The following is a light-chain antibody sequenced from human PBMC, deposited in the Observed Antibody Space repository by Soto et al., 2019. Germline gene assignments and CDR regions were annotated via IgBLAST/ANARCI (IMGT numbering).Light chain of an antibody. CDR1: QSISSL. CDR2: GAS. J-gene: IGKJ1*01. V-gene: IGKV1-5*01. Sequence: GDRVTITCRASQSISSLLAWYQQKPGKAPKLLIYGASSLERGVPSRFSGSGSDTEFTLTISSLQPDDFATYYCQQYNGYSRTFGQGTKVEIK. CDR3: QQYNGYSRT.